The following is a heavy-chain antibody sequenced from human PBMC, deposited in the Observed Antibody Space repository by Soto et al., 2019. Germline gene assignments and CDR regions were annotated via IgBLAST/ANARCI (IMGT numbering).Heavy chain of an antibody. J-gene: IGHJ4*02. CDR3: AKGWQLVIDYFDY. D-gene: IGHD6-13*01. CDR2: ISGSGGST. V-gene: IGHV3-23*01. Sequence: PGGSLRLSCAASGFTFSSHWLHWVRQAPGKGLEWVSAISGSGGSTYYADSVKGRFTISRDNSKNTLYLQMNSLRAEDTAVYYCAKGWQLVIDYFDYWGQGTLVTVSS. CDR1: GFTFSSHW.